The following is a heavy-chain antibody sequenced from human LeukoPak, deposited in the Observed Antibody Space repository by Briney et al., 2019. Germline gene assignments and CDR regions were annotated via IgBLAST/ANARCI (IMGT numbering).Heavy chain of an antibody. V-gene: IGHV4-39*07. Sequence: SETLSLTCTVSGGSIRSDFWGWIRQPPGKGLEWIGSIYYSGSTYYNPSLKSRVTISVDTSKNQFFLKLSSVTAADTAVYYCARGRLPLDAFDIWGQGTMVTVSS. CDR2: IYYSGST. CDR3: ARGRLPLDAFDI. J-gene: IGHJ3*02. CDR1: GGSIRSDF. D-gene: IGHD5-18*01.